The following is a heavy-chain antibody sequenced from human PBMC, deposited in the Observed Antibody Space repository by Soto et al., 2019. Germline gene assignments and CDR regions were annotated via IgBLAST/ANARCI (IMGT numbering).Heavy chain of an antibody. CDR3: VKGEYYYDGSAYYPFDY. J-gene: IGHJ4*02. CDR2: INPGNRNT. Sequence: GASVKVSCKASGYTFTNYPMHWVLQAPGQRLEWMGWINPGNRNTNYSQKFQGRVTITRDTSASTAYMELSSLRSEDTAVYYCVKGEYYYDGSAYYPFDYWGQGRMVTVSS. V-gene: IGHV1-3*01. D-gene: IGHD3-22*01. CDR1: GYTFTNYP.